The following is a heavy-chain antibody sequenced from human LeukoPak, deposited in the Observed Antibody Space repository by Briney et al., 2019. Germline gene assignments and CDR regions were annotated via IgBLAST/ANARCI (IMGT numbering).Heavy chain of an antibody. CDR1: GGSLSGFY. CDR3: ARGGGLQWRGGFRRRYSYFYMDV. V-gene: IGHV4-34*01. D-gene: IGHD6-19*01. CDR2: INDSGST. Sequence: SETLSLTCDVYGGSLSGFYWIWIRQSPGTGLQWIGEINDSGSTNYNPSLKSRVTISLDTSKSQLSLKVTSVTAADTAVYFCARGGGLQWRGGFRRRYSYFYMDVWGKGTTVTVS. J-gene: IGHJ6*03.